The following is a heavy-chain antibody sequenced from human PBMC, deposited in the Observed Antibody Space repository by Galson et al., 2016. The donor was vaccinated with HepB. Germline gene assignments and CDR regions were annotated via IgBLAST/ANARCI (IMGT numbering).Heavy chain of an antibody. CDR1: GFSFTSFW. V-gene: IGHV5-10-1*01. CDR3: ATSTGDFPSHGALDI. Sequence: QSGAEVKKPGESLRISCKGSGFSFTSFWITWVRQMPGKGLEWMGKIDPTDSYTNYSPSFQGHVPISADKSISTAYLQWNSLKAPDTAMYFCATSTGDFPSHGALDIWGQGTMVTVSS. CDR2: IDPTDSYT. J-gene: IGHJ3*02. D-gene: IGHD4-17*01.